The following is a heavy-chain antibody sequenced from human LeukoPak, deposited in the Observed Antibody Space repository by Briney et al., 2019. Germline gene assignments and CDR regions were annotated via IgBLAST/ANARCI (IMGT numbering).Heavy chain of an antibody. J-gene: IGHJ5*02. CDR3: ARRGIWDLXIGNWFDP. CDR2: IYSSGNS. D-gene: IGHD3-16*01. Sequence: PSETLSLTCSISGDSITTNSYWWGWIRQSPGKGLEWIGSIYSSGNSYYNPSLKTRATISPDTSKNQYSLRLTSVTAADTAIYXCARRGIWDLXIGNWFDPWGQGILVIVSS. V-gene: IGHV4-39*01. CDR1: GDSITTNSYW.